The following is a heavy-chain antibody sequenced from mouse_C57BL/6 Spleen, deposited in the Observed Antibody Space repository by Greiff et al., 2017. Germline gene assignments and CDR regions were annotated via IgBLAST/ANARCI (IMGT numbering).Heavy chain of an antibody. CDR2: IYPGDGDT. V-gene: IGHV1-82*01. J-gene: IGHJ2*01. CDR3: AREDTTVVATDY. D-gene: IGHD1-1*01. CDR1: GYAFSSSW. Sequence: VQLQQSGPELVKPGASVKISCKASGYAFSSSWMNWVKQRPGKGLEWIGRIYPGDGDTNYNGKFKGKATLTADKSSSTAYMQRSSLTSEDSAVYFCAREDTTVVATDYWGQGTTLTVSS.